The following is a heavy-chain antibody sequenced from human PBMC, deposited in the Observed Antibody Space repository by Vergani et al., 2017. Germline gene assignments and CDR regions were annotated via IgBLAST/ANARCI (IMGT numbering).Heavy chain of an antibody. V-gene: IGHV1-58*02. CDR2: IVVGSGNT. CDR3: AIGAVAQQGDY. J-gene: IGHJ4*02. D-gene: IGHD6-19*01. Sequence: HMQLVQSGPEVKKPGTSVKVSCKASGFTFTSSAMQWVRQARGKRLEWIGWIVVGSGNTNYAQKFKGRVTMTRDTSTSTVYMELSSLRSEDTAVYYCAIGAVAQQGDYWGQGTLVTVSS. CDR1: GFTFTSSA.